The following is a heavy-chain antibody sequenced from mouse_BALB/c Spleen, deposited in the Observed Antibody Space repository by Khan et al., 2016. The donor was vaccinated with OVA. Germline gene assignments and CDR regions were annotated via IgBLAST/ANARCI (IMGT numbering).Heavy chain of an antibody. CDR1: GYTFTSYW. V-gene: IGHV1S81*02. D-gene: IGHD1-1*01. Sequence: QVQLQQSGAELVKAGASVKMSCKASGYTFTSYWMHWVKQRLGQGLEWFAETNPTNGRTYYNEKFKSKATLTVAKSSSTAYMLLNSPTFEDSAVYYFARIKKIVATYFDYWGQGTTLTVSS. CDR2: TNPTNGRT. J-gene: IGHJ2*01. CDR3: ARIKKIVATYFDY.